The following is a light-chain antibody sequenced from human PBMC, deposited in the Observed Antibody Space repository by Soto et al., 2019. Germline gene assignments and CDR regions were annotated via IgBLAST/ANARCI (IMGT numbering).Light chain of an antibody. CDR1: QSVSTK. Sequence: EIVMTQSPATMSVSPGQRATLSCRASQSVSTKLAWYQQRPGQAPWLLIHDASTRATGIPARFSGSGSGTEFTLTISSLQSEEFAVYYCQQYNTWPPAWTFGQGTKVEIK. CDR2: DAS. CDR3: QQYNTWPPAWT. J-gene: IGKJ1*01. V-gene: IGKV3-15*01.